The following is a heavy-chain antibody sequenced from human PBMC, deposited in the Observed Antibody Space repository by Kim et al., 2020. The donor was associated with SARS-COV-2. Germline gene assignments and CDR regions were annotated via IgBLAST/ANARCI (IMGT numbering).Heavy chain of an antibody. V-gene: IGHV1-18*01. CDR1: GYTFTSYG. D-gene: IGHD3-10*01. Sequence: ASVKVSCKASGYTFTSYGISWVRQAPGQGLEWMGWISAYNGNTNYAQKLQGRVTMTTDTSTSTAYMELRSLRSDDTAVYYCARVFVRYGSGSYVDYWGQGTLVTVSS. J-gene: IGHJ4*02. CDR2: ISAYNGNT. CDR3: ARVFVRYGSGSYVDY.